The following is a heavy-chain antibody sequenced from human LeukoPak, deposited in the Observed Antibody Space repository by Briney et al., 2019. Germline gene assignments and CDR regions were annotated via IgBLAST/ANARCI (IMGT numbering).Heavy chain of an antibody. V-gene: IGHV3-11*01. CDR1: GSTFSDYY. CDR2: ISSSGSTI. J-gene: IGHJ4*02. CDR3: ATSLNSGSYHDY. Sequence: GSLRLSCAASGSTFSDYYMSWIRQAPGKGLEWVSYISSSGSTIYYADSVKGRFTISRDNAKNSLYLQMNSLRAEDTAVYYCATSLNSGSYHDYWGQGTLVTVSS. D-gene: IGHD1-26*01.